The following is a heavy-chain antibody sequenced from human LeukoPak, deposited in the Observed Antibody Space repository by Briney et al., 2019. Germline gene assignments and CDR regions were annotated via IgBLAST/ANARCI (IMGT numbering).Heavy chain of an antibody. CDR3: ARVRTEWYIDL. J-gene: IGHJ2*01. V-gene: IGHV3-7*01. Sequence: GGSLRLSCAASGFIFSTYWVTWVLQAPGMGLEWVANIGPDGSEKFYVDCVKGRFTISRDNAKNSLYLQMNSLRAEDTAVYYCARVRTEWYIDLWGRGTLVTVST. D-gene: IGHD2-8*02. CDR1: GFIFSTYW. CDR2: IGPDGSEK.